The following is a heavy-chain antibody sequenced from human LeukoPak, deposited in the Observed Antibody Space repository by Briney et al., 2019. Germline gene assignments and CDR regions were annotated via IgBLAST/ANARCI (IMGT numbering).Heavy chain of an antibody. D-gene: IGHD6-19*01. CDR3: ARGIYSSGWYKGFDY. Sequence: SETLSLTCAVYGGSFSGYYWSWIRQPPGKGLEWIGEINHSGSTNYNPSLKSRVTISVDTSKNQFSLKLSSVTAADTAVYYCARGIYSSGWYKGFDYWGQGTLVTVSS. CDR2: INHSGST. CDR1: GGSFSGYY. V-gene: IGHV4-34*01. J-gene: IGHJ4*02.